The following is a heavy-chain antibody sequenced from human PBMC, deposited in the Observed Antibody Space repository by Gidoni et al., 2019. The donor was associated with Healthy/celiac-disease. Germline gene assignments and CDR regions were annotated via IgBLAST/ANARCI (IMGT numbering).Heavy chain of an antibody. V-gene: IGHV4-59*08. CDR2: IYYSGST. CDR3: ARLNSGSSPYYFDY. J-gene: IGHJ4*02. D-gene: IGHD1-26*01. Sequence: QVQLQESGPGLVKPSETLSLTCTVSGCSISSYYWSWIRQPPGKGLEWIGYIYYSGSTNYNPSLKSRVTISVDTSKNQFSLKLSSVTAADTAVYYCARLNSGSSPYYFDYWGQGTLVTVSS. CDR1: GCSISSYY.